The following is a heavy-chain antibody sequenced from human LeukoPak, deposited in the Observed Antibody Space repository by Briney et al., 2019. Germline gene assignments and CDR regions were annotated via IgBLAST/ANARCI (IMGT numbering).Heavy chain of an antibody. D-gene: IGHD3/OR15-3a*01. CDR1: GYTFIGHY. CDR3: ARIMEYYDFTPRVFDI. Sequence: GASVKVSCKASGYTFIGHYIHWVRQASGQGLEWRGWMNPDSGGTNYAQKFQDRVTMNRDTSITTAYMELSRLTSDDTAIYYCARIMEYYDFTPRVFDIWGQGTMVAVSS. J-gene: IGHJ3*02. V-gene: IGHV1-2*02. CDR2: MNPDSGGT.